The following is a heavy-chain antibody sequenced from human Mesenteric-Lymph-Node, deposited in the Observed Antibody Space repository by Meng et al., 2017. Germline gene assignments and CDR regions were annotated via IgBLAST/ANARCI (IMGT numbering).Heavy chain of an antibody. Sequence: SLKISCAASGFTFSSYEMNWVRQAPGKGLEWVSYILGSDTIFYADSVKGRFTISRDNSKNTLYLQMNSLRAEDTAVYYCASNDYSRPRYGMDVWGQGTTVTVSS. J-gene: IGHJ6*02. V-gene: IGHV3-48*03. CDR2: ILGSDTI. CDR3: ASNDYSRPRYGMDV. CDR1: GFTFSSYE. D-gene: IGHD4-11*01.